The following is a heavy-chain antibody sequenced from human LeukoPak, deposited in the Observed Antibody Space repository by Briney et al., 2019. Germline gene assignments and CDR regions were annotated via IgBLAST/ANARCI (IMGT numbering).Heavy chain of an antibody. CDR2: VTGSGGGT. Sequence: GGSLRLSCAASGFTFSSYAMNWVRQAPGKGLEWVSAVTGSGGGTFYADSVKGRFTISKDNSKNTLYLRMNSLRAEDSAIYYCAKASGYSGSYSFDFWGQGTLVTVSS. V-gene: IGHV3-23*01. D-gene: IGHD6-6*01. CDR1: GFTFSSYA. J-gene: IGHJ4*02. CDR3: AKASGYSGSYSFDF.